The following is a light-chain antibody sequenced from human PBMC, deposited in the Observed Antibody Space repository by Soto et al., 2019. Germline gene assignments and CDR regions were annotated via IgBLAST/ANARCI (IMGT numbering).Light chain of an antibody. CDR3: QQYDSWPLT. CDR2: GAS. V-gene: IGKV3-15*01. J-gene: IGKJ4*01. CDR1: QSVYSN. Sequence: EIVMTQSPATLSVSPGEGATLSCRASQSVYSNLAWYQQKPGQAPRLLLYGASTRATGIPARFSGSGSGTEFSLTISSLQSEDFAAYYCQQYDSWPLTFGGGTKVQIK.